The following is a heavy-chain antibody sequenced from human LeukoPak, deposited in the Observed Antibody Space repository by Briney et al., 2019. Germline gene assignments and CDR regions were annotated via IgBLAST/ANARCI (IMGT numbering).Heavy chain of an antibody. D-gene: IGHD3-10*01. J-gene: IGHJ6*03. CDR3: ARGPSRYYYGSYRYYYYYMDV. V-gene: IGHV4-34*01. Sequence: SETLSLTCAVYGGSFSGYYWSWIRQPPGKGREWIGEINHSGSTNYNPSLKSRVTISVDTSKNQFSLKLSSVTAADTAVYYCARGPSRYYYGSYRYYYYYMDVWGKGTTVTVSS. CDR2: INHSGST. CDR1: GGSFSGYY.